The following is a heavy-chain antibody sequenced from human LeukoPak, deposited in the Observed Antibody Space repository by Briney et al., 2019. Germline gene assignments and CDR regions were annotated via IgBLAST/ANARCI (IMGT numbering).Heavy chain of an antibody. CDR2: INGDGSST. CDR1: GFTFSTYW. Sequence: GGSLRLSCAAAGFTFSTYWMHWVRQAPGKGLVWVSRINGDGSSTSYGDSVKGRFTISRDNAKNTLYLQMNGLRVEDTAVYYCARALGDIRGQGTLVTVSS. CDR3: ARALGDI. J-gene: IGHJ4*02. V-gene: IGHV3-74*01.